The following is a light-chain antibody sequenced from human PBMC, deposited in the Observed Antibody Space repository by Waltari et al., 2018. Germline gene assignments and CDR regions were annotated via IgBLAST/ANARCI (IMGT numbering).Light chain of an antibody. Sequence: EIVMTQSPAALSVSPGERATISCRASQSVSSNLAWYQHKPGQPPRLLISGASTRPTGVPARFSGSGSGTEFTLTISSLQSEDSEIYYGQQYKTWPPSTFGPVTKLEIK. CDR1: QSVSSN. CDR3: QQYKTWPPST. J-gene: IGKJ2*02. CDR2: GAS. V-gene: IGKV3-15*01.